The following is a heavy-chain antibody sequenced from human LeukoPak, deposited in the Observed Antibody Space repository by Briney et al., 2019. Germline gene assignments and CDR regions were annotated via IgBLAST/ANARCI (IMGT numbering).Heavy chain of an antibody. Sequence: GGSLRLSCVASGFSFHIYGMSWVRQAPGKGLEWVSAITGSGGNTFYADSVKGRFTVSRDNSKNTLYLQMDSLSAEDTAVYYCAKYCTSSSCYAESFYGMDVWGQGTTVTVSS. D-gene: IGHD2-2*01. V-gene: IGHV3-23*01. J-gene: IGHJ6*02. CDR1: GFSFHIYG. CDR2: ITGSGGNT. CDR3: AKYCTSSSCYAESFYGMDV.